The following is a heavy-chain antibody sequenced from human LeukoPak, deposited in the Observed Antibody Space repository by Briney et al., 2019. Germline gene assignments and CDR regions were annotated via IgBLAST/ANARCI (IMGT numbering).Heavy chain of an antibody. CDR3: ARDGGGGRYFDWLFVPSYYYYYMDV. CDR2: INQDGSEK. J-gene: IGHJ6*03. D-gene: IGHD3-9*01. Sequence: GGSLRLSCAASGFTFSRYWMSWVRQAPGKGLEWVANINQDGSEKYYVDSVKGRFTISRDNARNSLYLQMNSLRAEDTAVYYCARDGGGGRYFDWLFVPSYYYYYMDVWGKGTTVTISS. V-gene: IGHV3-7*01. CDR1: GFTFSRYW.